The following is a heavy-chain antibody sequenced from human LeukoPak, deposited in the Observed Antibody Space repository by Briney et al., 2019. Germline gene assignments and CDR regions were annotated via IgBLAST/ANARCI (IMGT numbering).Heavy chain of an antibody. CDR3: ARGGVNLLPNYYYYMDV. Sequence: PSETLSLTCAVYGGSFSGYYWSWIRQPPGKGLEWIGEINHSGSTNYNPSLKSRVTISVDTSKNQFSLKLSSVTAADTAVYYCARGGVNLLPNYYYYMDVWGKGTTVTVSS. V-gene: IGHV4-34*01. CDR1: GGSFSGYY. CDR2: INHSGST. D-gene: IGHD2-15*01. J-gene: IGHJ6*03.